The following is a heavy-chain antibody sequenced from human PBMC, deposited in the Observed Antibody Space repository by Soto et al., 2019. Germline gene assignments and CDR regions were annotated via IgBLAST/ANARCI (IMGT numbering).Heavy chain of an antibody. V-gene: IGHV3-23*01. D-gene: IGHD5-18*01. CDR1: GFTFSIYA. Sequence: GGSLRLSCAASGFTFSIYAMSWVRQAPGKGLEWVSAISGSGGSTYYADSVKGRFTISRDNSKNTLYLQMNSLRAEDTAVYYCAKAMPRGYSYGPTYYYGMDVWGQGTTVTVSS. J-gene: IGHJ6*02. CDR3: AKAMPRGYSYGPTYYYGMDV. CDR2: ISGSGGST.